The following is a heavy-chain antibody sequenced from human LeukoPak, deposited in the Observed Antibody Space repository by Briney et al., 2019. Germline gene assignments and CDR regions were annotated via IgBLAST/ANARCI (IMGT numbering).Heavy chain of an antibody. J-gene: IGHJ4*02. D-gene: IGHD6-6*01. Sequence: PGRSLRLSCAASGFTFSRYAMHWVRQAPGKGLEWVAVISHDGNTQYYADSVKGLFTISRDNSKNTLYLQMNSLRAEDTAVYYCAKGSIAARPFYFDYWGQGTLVTVSS. V-gene: IGHV3-30-3*01. CDR1: GFTFSRYA. CDR2: ISHDGNTQ. CDR3: AKGSIAARPFYFDY.